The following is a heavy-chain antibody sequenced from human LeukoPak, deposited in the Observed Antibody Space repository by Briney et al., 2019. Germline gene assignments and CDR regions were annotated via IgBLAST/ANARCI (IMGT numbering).Heavy chain of an antibody. D-gene: IGHD5-12*01. J-gene: IGHJ3*02. CDR2: INPNSGGT. V-gene: IGHV1-2*02. CDR3: ARVKIVDIVATDAFDI. CDR1: GYTFTGYY. Sequence: ASVKVSCKASGYTFTGYYMHWVRQAPGQGLEWMGWINPNSGGTNYAQKFQGRVTMTRDTSISTAYMELSRLRSDDTAVYYCARVKIVDIVATDAFDIWGQGTMVTVSS.